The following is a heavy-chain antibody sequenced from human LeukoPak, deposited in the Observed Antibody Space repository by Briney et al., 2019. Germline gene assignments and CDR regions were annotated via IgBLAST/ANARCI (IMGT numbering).Heavy chain of an antibody. CDR2: IYTSGST. CDR3: ARPLPLYCSSTSCYRDGAFDI. CDR1: GGSISSYY. V-gene: IGHV4-4*07. D-gene: IGHD2-2*02. Sequence: SETLSLTCTVSGGSISSYYWGWIRQPAGKGLEWIGRIYTSGSTNYNPSLKSRVTMSVDTSKNQFSLKLSSVTAADTAVYYCARPLPLYCSSTSCYRDGAFDIWGQGTMVTVSS. J-gene: IGHJ3*02.